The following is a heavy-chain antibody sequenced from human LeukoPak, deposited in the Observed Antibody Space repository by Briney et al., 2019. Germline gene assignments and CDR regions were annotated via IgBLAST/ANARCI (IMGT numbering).Heavy chain of an antibody. D-gene: IGHD2-2*01. CDR1: GYXFTSYW. Sequence: GESLKISCNGSGYXFTSYWICWVRQMPGKGLEWMGIIYPGDSDTRYSPSFQGQVTISADKSITTAYLQWSSLKASDTAMYYCARRGYCATTTCYRLFDYWGQGTLVTVSS. CDR3: ARRGYCATTTCYRLFDY. J-gene: IGHJ4*02. V-gene: IGHV5-51*01. CDR2: IYPGDSDT.